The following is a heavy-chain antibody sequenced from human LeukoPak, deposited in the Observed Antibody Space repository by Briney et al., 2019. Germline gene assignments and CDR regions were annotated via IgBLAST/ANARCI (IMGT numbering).Heavy chain of an antibody. Sequence: SGPTLVNPTQTLTLTCTFSGFSLSTSGVGVGWIRQPPGKALEWLALIYWNDVKHYNPSLKSRLTITRDTSKSQVVLRMTNLDPGDTATYYCARHDYGAYVAYWGQGTLVTVSS. J-gene: IGHJ4*02. CDR3: ARHDYGAYVAY. CDR2: IYWNDVK. D-gene: IGHD4-17*01. V-gene: IGHV2-5*01. CDR1: GFSLSTSGVG.